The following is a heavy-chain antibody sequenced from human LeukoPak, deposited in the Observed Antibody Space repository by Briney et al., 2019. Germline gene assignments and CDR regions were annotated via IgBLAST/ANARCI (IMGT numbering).Heavy chain of an antibody. CDR2: ITISGHTK. CDR3: ARGDPHADL. CDR1: GFDLSTYE. Sequence: PGGSLRLSCAASGFDLSTYEMXXVRQAPGKGLEWIADITISGHTKNYAXSVKGRFTISRDNARTSLYLQMNSLRVEDTGVYYCARGDPHADLWGQGTLVTVSS. J-gene: IGHJ5*02. V-gene: IGHV3-48*03.